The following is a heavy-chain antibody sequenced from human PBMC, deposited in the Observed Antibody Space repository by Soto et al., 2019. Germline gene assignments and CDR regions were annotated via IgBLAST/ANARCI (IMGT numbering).Heavy chain of an antibody. Sequence: PGGSLRLSCAASGFTFSSYGMHWVRQAPGKGLEWVAVIWYDGSNKYYADSVKGRFTISRDNSKNTLYLQMNSLRAEDTAVYYCARDNYGGNSFVDYWGQGTLVTVSS. CDR3: ARDNYGGNSFVDY. CDR1: GFTFSSYG. J-gene: IGHJ4*02. V-gene: IGHV3-33*01. CDR2: IWYDGSNK. D-gene: IGHD2-21*02.